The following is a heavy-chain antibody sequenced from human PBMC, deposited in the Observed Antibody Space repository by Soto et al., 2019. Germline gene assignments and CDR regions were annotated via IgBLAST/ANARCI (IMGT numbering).Heavy chain of an antibody. CDR1: GFIVSSSY. J-gene: IGHJ4*02. CDR2: IYSGGST. V-gene: IGHV3-66*01. CDR3: ATAKLLLPWLFDY. Sequence: PGGSLRLSCAASGFIVSSSYMSWVRQAPGKGLEWVSVIYSGGSTYYADSVKGRFIISRDDSKNTLFLQMNSLRAEDTAVYYCATAKLLLPWLFDYWGQGTLVTVSS. D-gene: IGHD2-15*01.